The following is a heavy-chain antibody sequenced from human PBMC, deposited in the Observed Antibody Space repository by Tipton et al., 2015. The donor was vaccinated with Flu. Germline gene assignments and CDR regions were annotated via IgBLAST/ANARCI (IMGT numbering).Heavy chain of an antibody. Sequence: SLRLSCATSGFTFSHYWMNWVRQAPGKGLEWVAVISSDGSNKYYADSVKGRFTISRDNSKNTLYLQMNSLRAEDTAVYYCASGDYWGQGTLVTVSS. CDR2: ISSDGSNK. J-gene: IGHJ4*02. CDR3: ASGDY. CDR1: GFTFSHYW. V-gene: IGHV3-30*03.